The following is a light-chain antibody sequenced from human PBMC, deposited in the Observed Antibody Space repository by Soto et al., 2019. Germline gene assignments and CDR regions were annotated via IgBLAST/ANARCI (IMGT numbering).Light chain of an antibody. J-gene: IGLJ1*01. CDR1: SIEVGCYNY. Sequence: QSVLTEPSSVALSPGLTITISCSATSIEVGCYNYVSWYQQHPGKASKLMIDDVSDRPLGVSNRFSGSKAGNTASLTISGLQAEYEADYDWSSYTSSSLWVFGTGTEVKVL. V-gene: IGLV2-14*01. CDR2: DVS. CDR3: SSYTSSSLWV.